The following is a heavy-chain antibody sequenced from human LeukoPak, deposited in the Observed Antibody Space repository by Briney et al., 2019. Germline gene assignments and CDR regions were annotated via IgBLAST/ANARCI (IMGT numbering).Heavy chain of an antibody. J-gene: IGHJ4*02. Sequence: GGSLRLSCAASGFTFDDYGMSWVRQAPGKGLEWVSYISSSSSTIYYADSVKGRFTISRDNAKNSLYLQMNSLRAEDTAVYYCARTSSGWYEIDYWGQGTLSPSPQ. D-gene: IGHD6-19*01. CDR1: GFTFDDYG. CDR2: ISSSSSTI. V-gene: IGHV3-48*04. CDR3: ARTSSGWYEIDY.